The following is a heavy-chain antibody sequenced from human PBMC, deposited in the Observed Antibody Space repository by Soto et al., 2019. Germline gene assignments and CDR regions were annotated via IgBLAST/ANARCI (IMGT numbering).Heavy chain of an antibody. V-gene: IGHV3-33*01. D-gene: IGHD2-2*01. CDR3: ARDFGYCSSTSCFYYFDD. J-gene: IGHJ4*02. CDR2: IWYDGSNK. Sequence: GGSLRLSCAASGFTFSSYGMHWVRQAPGKGLEWVAVIWYDGSNKYYADSVKGRFTISRDNSKNTLYLQMNSLRAEDTAVYYCARDFGYCSSTSCFYYFDDWGQGTLVTVSS. CDR1: GFTFSSYG.